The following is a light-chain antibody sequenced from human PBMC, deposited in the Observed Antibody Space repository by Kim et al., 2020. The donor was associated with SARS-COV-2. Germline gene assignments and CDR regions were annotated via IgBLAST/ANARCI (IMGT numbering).Light chain of an antibody. CDR2: SNN. CDR1: SSNREDNH. CDR3: ASWDDSLSSWV. J-gene: IGLJ3*02. V-gene: IGLV1-47*02. Sequence: GQRVTLSCSGSSSNREDNHVYWYQHLPGTAPRLLIYSNNLRPSGVPDRFFGSKPGTSASLAISELRSEDEADYYCASWDDSLSSWVFGGGTQLTVL.